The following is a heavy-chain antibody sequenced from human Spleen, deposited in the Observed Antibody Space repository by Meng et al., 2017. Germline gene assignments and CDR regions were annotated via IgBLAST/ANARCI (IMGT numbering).Heavy chain of an antibody. CDR2: IYHSGST. CDR1: GGSISSSNW. CDR3: ARLILDSSGYYYIMDY. D-gene: IGHD3-22*01. Sequence: QVQLQESGPGLGKPPGTRSLTGGVSGGSISSSNWWTWVRQPPGKGLEWIGEIYHSGSTNYSPSLKSRVTLSVDKSKNQFSLKLRSVTAADTAVYYCARLILDSSGYYYIMDYWGQGTLVTVSS. J-gene: IGHJ4*02. V-gene: IGHV4-4*03.